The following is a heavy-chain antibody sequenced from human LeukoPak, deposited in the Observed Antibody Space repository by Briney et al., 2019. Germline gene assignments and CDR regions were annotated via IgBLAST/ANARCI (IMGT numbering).Heavy chain of an antibody. V-gene: IGHV4-39*07. CDR2: IYYSGIT. CDR3: ARESARFDP. J-gene: IGHJ5*02. Sequence: SETLSLTCTVSGGSISSSTSYWGWIRQPPGKGLEWIGSIYYSGITYYNLSLKSRVTISVDTSKNQFSLKLSSVTAADTAVYYCARESARFDPWGQGTLVTVSS. CDR1: GGSISSSTSY.